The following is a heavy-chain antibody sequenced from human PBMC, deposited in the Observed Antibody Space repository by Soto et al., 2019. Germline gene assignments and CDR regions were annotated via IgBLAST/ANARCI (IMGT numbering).Heavy chain of an antibody. D-gene: IGHD6-6*01. CDR2: IYYGGST. CDR3: ATSEYSSLSVNRFDP. Sequence: SETLSLTCTVSGGSISSANYYWSWIRQPPGKGLEWIGYIYYGGSTYYNPSLRSRVTISLDTPKNQFSLRLRSVTAADMAVYYCATSEYSSLSVNRFDPWGQGALVTVSS. V-gene: IGHV4-30-4*01. J-gene: IGHJ5*02. CDR1: GGSISSANYY.